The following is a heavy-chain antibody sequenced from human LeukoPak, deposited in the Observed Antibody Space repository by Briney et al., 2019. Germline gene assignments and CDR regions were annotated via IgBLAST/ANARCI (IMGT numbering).Heavy chain of an antibody. CDR2: IYNGGST. CDR3: ARYTPTGTTGDS. CDR1: GSSISSGGYY. D-gene: IGHD1-7*01. V-gene: IGHV4-31*03. J-gene: IGHJ4*02. Sequence: SETLSLTCTVSGSSISSGGYYWSWIRQHPGKGLEWIGYIYNGGSTYYNPSLKSRVTISVDTSKNQFPLKPTSVTAADTAVYYCARYTPTGTTGDSWGQGTLVTVSS.